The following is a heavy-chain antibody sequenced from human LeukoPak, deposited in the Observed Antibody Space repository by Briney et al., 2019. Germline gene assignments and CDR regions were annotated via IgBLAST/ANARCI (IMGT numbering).Heavy chain of an antibody. CDR1: GFTFSSYA. CDR3: ARVPGY. CDR2: ISYDGSNK. Sequence: GGSLRLSCAASGFTFSSYAMHWVRQAPGKGLEWVAVISYDGSNKYCADSVKGRFTISRDNSKNTLYLQMNSLRAEDTAVYYCARVPGYWGQGTLVTVSS. V-gene: IGHV3-30-3*01. J-gene: IGHJ4*02.